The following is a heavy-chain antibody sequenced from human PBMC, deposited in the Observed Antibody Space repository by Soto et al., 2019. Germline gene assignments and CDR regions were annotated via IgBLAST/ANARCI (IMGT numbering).Heavy chain of an antibody. CDR2: IYNTGST. D-gene: IGHD5-18*01. CDR3: AGAHLTAPDAFDV. J-gene: IGHJ3*01. V-gene: IGHV4-31*03. Sequence: PSETLSLTCTVSGGSISIGGYFWSWVCQYPEKGLEWIGHIYNTGSTIYTPSLKTRVAISVDKSQSQFSLRLLSVTAADTAIYYCAGAHLTAPDAFDVWGAGRMVTVSS. CDR1: GGSISIGGYF.